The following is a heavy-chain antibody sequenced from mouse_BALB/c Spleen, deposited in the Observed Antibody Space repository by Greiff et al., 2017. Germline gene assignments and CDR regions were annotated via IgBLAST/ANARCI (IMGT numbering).Heavy chain of an antibody. CDR2: ISSGGGST. V-gene: IGHV5-12-1*01. Sequence: EVQGVESGGGLVKPGGSLKLSCAASGFAFSSYDMSWVRQTPEKRLEWVAYISSGGGSTYYPDTVKGRFTISRDNAKNTLYLQMSSLKSEDTAMYYCARHRDYGSSDWYFDVWGAGTTVTVSS. CDR1: GFAFSSYD. D-gene: IGHD1-1*01. CDR3: ARHRDYGSSDWYFDV. J-gene: IGHJ1*01.